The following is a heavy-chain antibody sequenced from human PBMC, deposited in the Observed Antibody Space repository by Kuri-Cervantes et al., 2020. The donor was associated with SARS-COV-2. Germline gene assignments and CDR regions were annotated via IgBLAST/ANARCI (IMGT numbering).Heavy chain of an antibody. CDR1: GFTFSGYG. D-gene: IGHD3-16*01. Sequence: LSLTCSASGFTFSGYGMHWVRQAPGKGLEWVAVIWYDGTKKLYADSVEGRFTISRDNSNNTVYLEMNSLRDEDTAVYYCVRGKQLRSRGGYFDYWGQGTLVTVSS. V-gene: IGHV3-33*01. J-gene: IGHJ4*02. CDR2: IWYDGTKK. CDR3: VRGKQLRSRGGYFDY.